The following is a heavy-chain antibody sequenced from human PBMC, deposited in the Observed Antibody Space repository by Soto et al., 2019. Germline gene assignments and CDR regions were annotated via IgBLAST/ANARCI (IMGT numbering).Heavy chain of an antibody. D-gene: IGHD2-2*01. J-gene: IGHJ4*02. CDR3: ARVLIAGVTTD. V-gene: IGHV4-34*01. CDR1: GGSFSGYY. Sequence: QVQLQQWGAGLLKPSETLSLTCAVYGGSFSGYYWSWIRQPPGKGLEWIGESNHVGSTNYHPSLNSRVNMSIAQYKNQFYLRLTCVTAADTAFYYCARVLIAGVTTDWGQGTMVIVSS. CDR2: SNHVGST.